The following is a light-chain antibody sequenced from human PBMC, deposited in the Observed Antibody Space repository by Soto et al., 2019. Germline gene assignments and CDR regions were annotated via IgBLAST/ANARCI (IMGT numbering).Light chain of an antibody. Sequence: IVLTQSPATLPVSPGERATLSCRASQSVSSNLALSQQQPGQAPRLLIYGASTRATGIPARFTGSGSGTDFTLTISRLEPEDFAVYYCQQYGSSPPITFGQGTRLEIK. V-gene: IGKV3-20*01. CDR1: QSVSSN. J-gene: IGKJ5*01. CDR3: QQYGSSPPIT. CDR2: GAS.